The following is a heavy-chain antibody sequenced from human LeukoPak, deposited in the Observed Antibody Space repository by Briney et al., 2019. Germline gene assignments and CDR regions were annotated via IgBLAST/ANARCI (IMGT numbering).Heavy chain of an antibody. CDR3: ARGRDYGGDSAFPGEYYFDY. CDR1: GGSFSGYY. D-gene: IGHD4-23*01. V-gene: IGHV4-34*01. CDR2: INHSGST. J-gene: IGHJ4*02. Sequence: SETLSLTCAVYGGSFSGYYWSWIRQPPGKGLEWIGEINHSGSTNYNPSLKSRVTISVDTSKNQFSLKLSSVTAADTAVYYCARGRDYGGDSAFPGEYYFDYWGQGTLVTVSS.